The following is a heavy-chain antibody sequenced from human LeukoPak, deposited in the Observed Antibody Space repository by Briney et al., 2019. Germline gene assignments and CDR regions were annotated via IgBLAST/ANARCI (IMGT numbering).Heavy chain of an antibody. V-gene: IGHV3-21*01. CDR3: ARDLGLSVGATPFDF. Sequence: GGSLRLSCAASGFTFSSYSMNWVRQAPGKRLEWVSSISSSSSYIYYADSVKGRFTISRDNAKNSLYLQMNSLRAEDTAVYYCARDLGLSVGATPFDFWGQGTLVTVSS. CDR1: GFTFSSYS. J-gene: IGHJ4*02. D-gene: IGHD1-26*01. CDR2: ISSSSSYI.